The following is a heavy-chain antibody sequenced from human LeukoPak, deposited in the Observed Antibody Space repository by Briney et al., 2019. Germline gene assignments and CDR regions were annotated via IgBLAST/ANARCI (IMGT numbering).Heavy chain of an antibody. V-gene: IGHV1-69*06. CDR1: GGTFSSYA. J-gene: IGHJ4*02. D-gene: IGHD4-17*01. CDR3: ARLGYGTDAGDDFDY. Sequence: ASVKVSCKASGGTFSSYAISWVRQAPGQGPEWMGGIIPIFGTANYAQKFQGRVTITADKSTSTAYMELSSLRSEDTAVYYCARLGYGTDAGDDFDYWGQGTPVTVSS. CDR2: IIPIFGTA.